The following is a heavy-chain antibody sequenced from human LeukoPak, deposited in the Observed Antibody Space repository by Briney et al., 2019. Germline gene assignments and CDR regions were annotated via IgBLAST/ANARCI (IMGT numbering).Heavy chain of an antibody. CDR2: IYPGNSDT. CDR1: GYSFIGYW. J-gene: IGHJ4*02. Sequence: GESLKISCQNSGYSFIGYWMAWVRQMPGKGLEWMGIIYPGNSDTRYNPSFQGQVIISADKSISTAYLQWSSLKASDTAIYYCARQDGGANFYFDYWGQGTLVTVSS. CDR3: ARQDGGANFYFDY. V-gene: IGHV5-51*01.